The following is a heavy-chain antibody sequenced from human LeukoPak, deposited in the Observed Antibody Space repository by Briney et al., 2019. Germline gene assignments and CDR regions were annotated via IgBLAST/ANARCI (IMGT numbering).Heavy chain of an antibody. CDR1: GFTFSSYS. CDR3: AKGDWGDY. J-gene: IGHJ4*02. V-gene: IGHV3-21*04. D-gene: IGHD2-21*02. Sequence: GGSLRLSCAASGFTFSSYSMNWVRQAPGKGLEWVSSITSSSRYIYYADSVKGRFTISRDNAKNSLYLQMNSLRPEDTALYYCAKGDWGDYWGQGTLVTVSS. CDR2: ITSSSRYI.